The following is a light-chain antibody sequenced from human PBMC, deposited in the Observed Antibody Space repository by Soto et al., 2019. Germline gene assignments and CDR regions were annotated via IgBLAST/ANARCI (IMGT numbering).Light chain of an antibody. CDR1: QSISSW. Sequence: DIQMTQSPSTLSASVGDRVTITCRASQSISSWFAWYQQKPGKAPKLLIYDASSLESGVPSRFSGSGSGTEFTLTISSLQPDDFATYYCQQYNSYPQTFGQGTKVDIK. J-gene: IGKJ1*01. CDR2: DAS. CDR3: QQYNSYPQT. V-gene: IGKV1-5*01.